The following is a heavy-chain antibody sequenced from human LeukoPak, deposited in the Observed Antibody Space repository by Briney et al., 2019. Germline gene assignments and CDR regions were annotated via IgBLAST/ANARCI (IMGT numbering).Heavy chain of an antibody. CDR2: ISHHGSNQ. V-gene: IGHV3-30-3*01. D-gene: IGHD2-15*01. CDR3: ATQPCSGGSCYLGY. CDR1: GFTFSNYD. J-gene: IGHJ4*02. Sequence: GGSLRLSCAASGFTFSNYDMHWVRPAQGKGREWVAVISHHGSNQYYADSGKGRFTISRDNSTTTLYLQMNSLMAEDPDLFFGATQPCSGGSCYLGYWGQGTLLTVSS.